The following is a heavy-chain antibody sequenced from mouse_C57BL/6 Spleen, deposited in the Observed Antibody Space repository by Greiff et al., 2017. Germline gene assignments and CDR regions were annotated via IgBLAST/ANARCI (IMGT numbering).Heavy chain of an antibody. J-gene: IGHJ1*03. V-gene: IGHV1-26*01. Sequence: EVQLQQSGPELVKPGASVKISCKASGYTFTDYYMNWVKQSHGKSLEWIGDINPNNGGTSYNQKFKGKATLTVDKSSSTAYMELRSLTSDASAVSYCANGPVDVGGRGTTVTVAS. D-gene: IGHD1-2*01. CDR3: ANGPVDV. CDR2: INPNNGGT. CDR1: GYTFTDYY.